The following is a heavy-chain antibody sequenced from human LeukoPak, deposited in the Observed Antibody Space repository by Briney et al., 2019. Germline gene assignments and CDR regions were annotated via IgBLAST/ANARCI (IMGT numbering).Heavy chain of an antibody. Sequence: GGSLRLSCAASGFTFDDYAMHWVRQSPGKGLEWVSTITWNSGSIAYADSVKGRFTISRDNTRNSLFLQMNTLRTEDTALYYCTKATGSGTYYHSDYWGQGTLVTVSS. V-gene: IGHV3-9*01. J-gene: IGHJ4*02. CDR3: TKATGSGTYYHSDY. CDR1: GFTFDDYA. CDR2: ITWNSGSI. D-gene: IGHD3-10*01.